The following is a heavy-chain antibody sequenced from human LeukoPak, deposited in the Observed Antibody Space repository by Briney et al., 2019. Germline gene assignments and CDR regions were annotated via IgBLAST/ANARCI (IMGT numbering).Heavy chain of an antibody. CDR3: VGWRGRGYDLGALDY. CDR1: GGSISSYY. V-gene: IGHV4-59*01. CDR2: IYYSGST. Sequence: SETLSLTCTISGGSISSYYWSWIRQPPGKGLEWIGYIYYSGSTNYNPSLKSRVTISVDTSKNQFSLKLSSVTAADTAVYYCVGWRGRGYDLGALDYWGQGPLVTVSS. D-gene: IGHD5-12*01. J-gene: IGHJ4*02.